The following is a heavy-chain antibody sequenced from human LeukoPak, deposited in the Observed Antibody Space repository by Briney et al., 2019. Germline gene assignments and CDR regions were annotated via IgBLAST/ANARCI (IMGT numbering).Heavy chain of an antibody. J-gene: IGHJ6*02. Sequence: PGGSLRLSCEASGFTFDDYGMTWVRQAPGKGLRWVATINWNGGSAGYADSVKGRFTISRDNAKNSLYLQMNSLRAEDTALYYCAKGLSDYYYYGMDVWGPGTTVTVSS. CDR1: GFTFDDYG. CDR3: AKGLSDYYYYGMDV. V-gene: IGHV3-20*04. D-gene: IGHD6-19*01. CDR2: INWNGGSA.